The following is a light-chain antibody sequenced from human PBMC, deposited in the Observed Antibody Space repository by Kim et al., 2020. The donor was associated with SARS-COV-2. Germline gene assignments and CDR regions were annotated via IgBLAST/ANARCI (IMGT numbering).Light chain of an antibody. J-gene: IGKJ4*01. CDR1: QDISTW. CDR3: QQANRVPLP. V-gene: IGKV1-12*01. CDR2: GAS. Sequence: DIRMTQSPSSVSASVGDRVTINCRASQDISTWLGWYQLKPGKAPRLLIYGASRLQDGGPSRFSGSGSGTDFTLTISNLKPDDFAIYYCQQANRVPLPFGGGTKVDIK.